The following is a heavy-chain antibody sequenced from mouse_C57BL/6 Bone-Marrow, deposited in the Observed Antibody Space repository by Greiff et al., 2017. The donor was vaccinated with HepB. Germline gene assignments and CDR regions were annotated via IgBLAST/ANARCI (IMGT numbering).Heavy chain of an antibody. CDR2: ISSGGSYT. J-gene: IGHJ3*01. CDR1: GFTFSSYG. D-gene: IGHD2-2*01. Sequence: EVKLVESGGDLVKPGGSLKLSCAASGFTFSSYGMSWVRQTPDKRLEWVATISSGGSYTYYPASVKGRFTISRDNAKNTLYLQMSSLKSEDTAVYYCARHYGYSSFAYWGQGTLVTVSA. CDR3: ARHYGYSSFAY. V-gene: IGHV5-6*01.